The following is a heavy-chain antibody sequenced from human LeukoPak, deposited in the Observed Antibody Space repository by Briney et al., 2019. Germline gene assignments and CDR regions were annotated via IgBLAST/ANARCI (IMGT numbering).Heavy chain of an antibody. J-gene: IGHJ5*02. CDR3: ARGAGSGSYRDWFDP. CDR1: GNTFTPYY. D-gene: IGHD3-10*01. V-gene: IGHV1-46*01. Sequence: ASVKVSCKTSGNTFTPYYMHWVRQAPGQGLEWMGVINPTTGNTNYAQKFQGRVTMTRDTSTSTVYMELSRLRSDDTAVYYCARGAGSGSYRDWFDPWGQGTLVTVSS. CDR2: INPTTGNT.